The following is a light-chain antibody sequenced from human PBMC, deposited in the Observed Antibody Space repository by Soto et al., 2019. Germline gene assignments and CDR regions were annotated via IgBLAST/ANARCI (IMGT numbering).Light chain of an antibody. CDR2: GAP. CDR3: QQYGSSPFT. Sequence: EIVLTHSPGTLSLSPGERVTLSCRAGQIVSSSYLAWYQQKPGQAPRLLIYGAPSRATGIPDRFSGSGSGTDLTLTISRLEPEDFAVYYCQQYGSSPFTSGPGTKVDIK. J-gene: IGKJ3*01. CDR1: QIVSSSY. V-gene: IGKV3-20*01.